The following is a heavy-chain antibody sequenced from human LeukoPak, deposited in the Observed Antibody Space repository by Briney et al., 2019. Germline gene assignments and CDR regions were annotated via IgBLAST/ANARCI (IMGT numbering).Heavy chain of an antibody. CDR3: AKVYYGSGSYYTYYYYMDV. Sequence: PGGSLRLSCAASGFTFSSYSMNWVRQAPGKGLEWVSSISSSSSYIYYADSVKGRFTISRDNSKNTLYLQMNSLRAEDTAVYYCAKVYYGSGSYYTYYYYMDVWGKGTTVTVSS. V-gene: IGHV3-21*01. CDR2: ISSSSSYI. CDR1: GFTFSSYS. J-gene: IGHJ6*03. D-gene: IGHD3-10*01.